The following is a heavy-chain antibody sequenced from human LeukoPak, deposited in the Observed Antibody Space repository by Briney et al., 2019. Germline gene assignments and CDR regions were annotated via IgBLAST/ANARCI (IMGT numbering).Heavy chain of an antibody. Sequence: GGSLRLSCAASGFIFSDYYMSWIRQAPGKGLEWLSYISSSSIYTSYADSVKGRLTISRDNAKNSLYLQLNSLRAEDTAVYYCARGSPPDYWGQGTLVTVSS. CDR2: ISSSSIYT. V-gene: IGHV3-11*05. J-gene: IGHJ4*02. CDR3: ARGSPPDY. D-gene: IGHD2-15*01. CDR1: GFIFSDYY.